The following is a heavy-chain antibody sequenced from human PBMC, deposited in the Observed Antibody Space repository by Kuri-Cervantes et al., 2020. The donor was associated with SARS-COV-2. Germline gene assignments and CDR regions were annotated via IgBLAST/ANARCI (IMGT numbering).Heavy chain of an antibody. Sequence: LRLSCTVSGDSVSSGNYYWSWIRQPPGKGLEWIGRIYTSGSTNYNPSLKSRVTISVDTSKNQFSLKLSSVTAADTAVYYCARGGSGNYPNLLGYWGQGTLVTVSS. CDR1: GDSVSSGNYY. CDR3: ARGGSGNYPNLLGY. V-gene: IGHV4-61*02. CDR2: IYTSGST. D-gene: IGHD4-11*01. J-gene: IGHJ4*02.